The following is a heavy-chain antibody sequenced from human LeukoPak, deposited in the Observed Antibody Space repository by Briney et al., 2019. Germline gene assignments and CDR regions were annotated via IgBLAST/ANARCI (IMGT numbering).Heavy chain of an antibody. V-gene: IGHV1-8*01. Sequence: GASVKVSCKASGYTFTSYDINWVRQATGQGLEWMGWMNPNSGNTGYAQKFQGRVTMTRNTSISTAYMELSSLRAEDTAVYYCARDPEGSGAFDIWGQGTMVTVSS. CDR2: MNPNSGNT. CDR3: ARDPEGSGAFDI. CDR1: GYTFTSYD. D-gene: IGHD2-15*01. J-gene: IGHJ3*02.